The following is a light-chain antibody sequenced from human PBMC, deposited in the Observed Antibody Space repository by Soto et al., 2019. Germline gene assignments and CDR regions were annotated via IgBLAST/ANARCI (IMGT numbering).Light chain of an antibody. CDR1: QSISSW. J-gene: IGKJ1*01. V-gene: IGKV1-5*01. CDR2: DAS. Sequence: IKMYISPFTLSANVGDRVTITCRASQSISSWLAWYQQKPGKAPKVLIYDASRLESGVPSRFSGSGFGTEFTLTISSLQPDDFATYYCQQYNSYRWTFGQGTKVDIK. CDR3: QQYNSYRWT.